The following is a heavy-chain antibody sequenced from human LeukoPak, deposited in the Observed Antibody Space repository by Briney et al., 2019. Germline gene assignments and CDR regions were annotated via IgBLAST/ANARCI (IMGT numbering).Heavy chain of an antibody. Sequence: GGSLRLSCAASGFTFSGSAMYWVRQASGKGLEWVGHIRSKTNSYATIYAASVKGRFTISRDDSKNTAYLQTNSLKTEDTAVYYCTRLHLGWGQGTLVTVSS. CDR2: IRSKTNSYAT. D-gene: IGHD1-26*01. J-gene: IGHJ4*02. CDR3: TRLHLG. CDR1: GFTFSGSA. V-gene: IGHV3-73*01.